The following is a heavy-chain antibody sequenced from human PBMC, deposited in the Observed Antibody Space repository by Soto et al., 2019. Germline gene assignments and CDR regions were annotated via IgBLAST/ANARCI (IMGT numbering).Heavy chain of an antibody. V-gene: IGHV1-18*01. D-gene: IGHD3-9*01. CDR1: GYTFTSYG. CDR2: ISAYNGNT. J-gene: IGHJ4*02. CDR3: ARVSYDILTGYYVDY. Sequence: QVQLVQSGAEVKKPGASVKVSCKASGYTFTSYGISWVRQAPGQGLEWMGWISAYNGNTYYAQKLQGRVTMTTDTSTSTAYMELRSLRSDDTAVYYCARVSYDILTGYYVDYWGQGTLVTVSS.